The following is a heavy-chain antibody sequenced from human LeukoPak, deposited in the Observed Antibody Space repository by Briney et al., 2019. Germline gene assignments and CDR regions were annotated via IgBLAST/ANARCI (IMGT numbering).Heavy chain of an antibody. CDR3: ATDEFRCSGGSCYSFSFQH. D-gene: IGHD2-15*01. J-gene: IGHJ1*01. CDR1: GYTLTELS. CDR2: FDPEDGET. V-gene: IGHV1-24*01. Sequence: ASVKVSCKVSGYTLTELSMHWVRQAPGKGLEWMGGFDPEDGETIYAQKFQGRVTMTEDTSTDTAYMELSSLRSEDTAVYYCATDEFRCSGGSCYSFSFQHWGQGTLVTVSS.